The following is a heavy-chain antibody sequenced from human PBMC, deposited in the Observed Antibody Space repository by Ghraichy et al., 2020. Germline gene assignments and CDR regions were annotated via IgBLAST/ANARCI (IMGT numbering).Heavy chain of an antibody. J-gene: IGHJ4*02. V-gene: IGHV3-30*02. CDR2: MRSDGTTR. Sequence: GESLSISCTASGFIFSNFGMHWVRQAPGKGLEWVAFMRSDGTTRYYADSVKGRSTISRDTAKNTLYLQMNSLTAEDTGVYYCAKDSGWYVPHSDYWGQGTLVAVSS. D-gene: IGHD6-19*01. CDR3: AKDSGWYVPHSDY. CDR1: GFIFSNFG.